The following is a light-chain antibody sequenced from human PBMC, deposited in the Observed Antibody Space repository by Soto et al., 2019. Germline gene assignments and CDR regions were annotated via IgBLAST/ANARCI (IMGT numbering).Light chain of an antibody. CDR1: SSDVGNYNY. J-gene: IGLJ1*01. CDR2: DVS. V-gene: IGLV2-14*01. CDR3: SSYTSSSTLSV. Sequence: QSVLTQPASVSGSPGQSITISCTGTSSDVGNYNYVSWYQQHPGKAPKLIIYDVSNRPSGVSNRFSGSKSGNTASLTISGLQAEDEADYYCSSYTSSSTLSVFGTGTKLTVL.